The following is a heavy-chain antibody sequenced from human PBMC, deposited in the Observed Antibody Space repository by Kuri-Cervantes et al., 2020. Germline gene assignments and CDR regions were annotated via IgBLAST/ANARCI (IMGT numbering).Heavy chain of an antibody. J-gene: IGHJ4*02. Sequence: ESLKISCAVYGGSFSGYYWSWIRQPPGEGLEWIGEINHSGSTNYNPSLKSRVTISVDTSKNQFSLKLSSVTAADTAVYYCARGHCSGGSCYDYWGQGTLVTVSS. CDR1: GGSFSGYY. D-gene: IGHD2-15*01. V-gene: IGHV4-34*01. CDR2: INHSGST. CDR3: ARGHCSGGSCYDY.